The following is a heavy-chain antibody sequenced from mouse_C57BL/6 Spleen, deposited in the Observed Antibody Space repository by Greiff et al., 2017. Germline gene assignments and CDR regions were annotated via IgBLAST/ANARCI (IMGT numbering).Heavy chain of an antibody. Sequence: VQLQPPWAELVMPGASVKLSCKASGYTFTSYWMHWVKQRPGQGLEWIVDIDPSDSYTNYNQKFKGKSTLTVDKSSSTAYMQLSSLTSEDSAVYYCARSGNWVDYWGQGTTLTVSA. V-gene: IGHV1-69*01. CDR1: GYTFTSYW. D-gene: IGHD4-1*01. J-gene: IGHJ2*01. CDR2: IDPSDSYT. CDR3: ARSGNWVDY.